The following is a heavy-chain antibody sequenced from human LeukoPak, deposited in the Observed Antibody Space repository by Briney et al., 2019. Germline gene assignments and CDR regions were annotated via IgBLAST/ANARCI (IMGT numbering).Heavy chain of an antibody. J-gene: IGHJ6*03. Sequence: GASVKVSCKASGYTFTSYAMNWVRQAPGQGLEWMGWINTNTGNPTYAQGFTGRFVFSLDTSVSTAYLRISSLKAEDTAVYYCARVGCSSTSCYGYYYYYMDVWGKGTTVTVSS. V-gene: IGHV7-4-1*02. CDR2: INTNTGNP. CDR1: GYTFTSYA. CDR3: ARVGCSSTSCYGYYYYYMDV. D-gene: IGHD2-2*01.